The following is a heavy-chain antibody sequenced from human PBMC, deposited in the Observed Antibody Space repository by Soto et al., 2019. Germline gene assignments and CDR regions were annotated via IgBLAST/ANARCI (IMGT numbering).Heavy chain of an antibody. CDR2: ISYDGSYQ. J-gene: IGHJ3*01. CDR3: AKDEISKTIRGDDFNF. D-gene: IGHD1-7*01. Sequence: ALRLSCSASGFTFSSDGMHWVRQAPGKGLEWVAVISYDGSYQYYVDSVKGRFTISRDNSKNTLYLQMNSLRAEDTAVYYCAKDEISKTIRGDDFNFWGQGTMVTVSS. CDR1: GFTFSSDG. V-gene: IGHV3-30*18.